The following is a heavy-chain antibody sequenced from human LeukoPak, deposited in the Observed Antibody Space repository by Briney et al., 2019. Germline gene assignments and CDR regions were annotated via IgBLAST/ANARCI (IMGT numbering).Heavy chain of an antibody. CDR1: GFTFSHYW. CDR2: IKGDGSDK. D-gene: IGHD6-19*01. J-gene: IGHJ4*01. Sequence: GGSLRLSCAASGFTFSHYWMTWVRQAPGKGLEWVSNIKGDGSDKYYVDSVKGRFTISRDNAKNSLYLQMNSLRAEDTAVYYFSRGGYISGLFDIDDWGQGTLVTVSS. V-gene: IGHV3-7*01. CDR3: SRGGYISGLFDIDD.